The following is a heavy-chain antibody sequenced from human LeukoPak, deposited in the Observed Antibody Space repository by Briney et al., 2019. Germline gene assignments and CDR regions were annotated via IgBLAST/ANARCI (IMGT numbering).Heavy chain of an antibody. CDR3: ARHTHHLQTIRGADY. J-gene: IGHJ4*02. CDR2: IYSGGST. Sequence: GGSLRLSCAASGFTVSSNYMSWVRQAPGKGLEWVSVIYSGGSTYYADSVKGRFTISRDNSKNTLYLQMNSLRAEDTAVYYCARHTHHLQTIRGADYWGQGTLVTVSS. V-gene: IGHV3-66*04. CDR1: GFTVSSNY. D-gene: IGHD3-10*01.